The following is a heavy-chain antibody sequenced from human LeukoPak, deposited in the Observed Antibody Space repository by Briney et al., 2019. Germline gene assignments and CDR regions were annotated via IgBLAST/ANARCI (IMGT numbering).Heavy chain of an antibody. CDR3: ARGVEMATIINY. CDR2: IYSGGST. J-gene: IGHJ4*02. Sequence: PGGSLRLSCAASGFIVSSNYMSWVRQAPGKGLEWVSVIYSGGSTYYADSVKGRFTISRDNSKNTLYLQMNSLRAEDTAVYYCARGVEMATIINYWGQGTLVTVSS. D-gene: IGHD5-24*01. CDR1: GFIVSSNY. V-gene: IGHV3-53*01.